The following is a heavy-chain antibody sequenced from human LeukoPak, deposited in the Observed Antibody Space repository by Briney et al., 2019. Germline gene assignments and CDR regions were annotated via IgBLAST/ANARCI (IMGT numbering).Heavy chain of an antibody. V-gene: IGHV4-59*11. CDR3: ATVTSYYYYMDV. CDR1: GGSINSHY. D-gene: IGHD4-17*01. CDR2: VFNGGST. J-gene: IGHJ6*03. Sequence: SETLSLTCTVSGGSINSHYWSWIRQPPGKGLEWIGYVFNGGSTNYNPSLKSRVTMSVDTSKNQFSLKLSSVTAADTAVYYCATVTSYYYYMDVWGKGTTVTVSS.